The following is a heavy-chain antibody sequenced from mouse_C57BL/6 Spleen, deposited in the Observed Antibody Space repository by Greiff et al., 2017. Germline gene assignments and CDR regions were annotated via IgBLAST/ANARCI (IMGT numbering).Heavy chain of an antibody. D-gene: IGHD2-4*01. Sequence: EVQLQQSGAELVRPGASVKMSCTASGYNITDDYMHWVKQRPEQGLEWIGWIDPENGGTEYDSKFQGKATLTVDTSSNTAYLQLSSLTSEDTAVYDCSKCHYDCDVGFAYWGQGTLVTVSA. CDR1: GYNITDDY. CDR2: IDPENGGT. V-gene: IGHV14-4*01. CDR3: SKCHYDCDVGFAY. J-gene: IGHJ3*01.